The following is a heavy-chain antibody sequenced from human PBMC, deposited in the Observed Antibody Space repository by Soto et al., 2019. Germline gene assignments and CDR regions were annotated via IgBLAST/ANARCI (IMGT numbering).Heavy chain of an antibody. J-gene: IGHJ5*02. D-gene: IGHD1-7*01. CDR3: AIVSRKGTTNWFDP. CDR1: GFTFSSYG. V-gene: IGHV3-33*01. CDR2: IWYDGSNK. Sequence: QVQLVESGGGVVQPGRSLRLSCAASGFTFSSYGMHWVRQAPGKGLEWVAVIWYDGSNKYYADSVKGRFTISRDNSKNTLYLQTNSARAEDTAVYYCAIVSRKGTTNWFDPWGQGTLVTVSS.